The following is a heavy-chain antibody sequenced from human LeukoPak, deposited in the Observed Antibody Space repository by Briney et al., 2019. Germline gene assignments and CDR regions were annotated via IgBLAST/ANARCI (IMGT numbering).Heavy chain of an antibody. CDR3: ARALSWSTVSYYYMDV. J-gene: IGHJ6*03. Sequence: ASVKVSCKASGYTFPSYDIYWVRQATGQGLEWMGWMNPHSGNTGYAQKFQGRVTMTKNTSITTAYMELSSLRSEDTAVYYCARALSWSTVSYYYMDVWGKGTTVTVSS. CDR2: MNPHSGNT. CDR1: GYTFPSYD. D-gene: IGHD5/OR15-5a*01. V-gene: IGHV1-8*01.